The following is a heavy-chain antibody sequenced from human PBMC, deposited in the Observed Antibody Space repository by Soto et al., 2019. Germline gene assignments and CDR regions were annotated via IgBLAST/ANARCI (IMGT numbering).Heavy chain of an antibody. J-gene: IGHJ4*02. Sequence: EVQLLESGGGLVQPGGSLRLSCAASGFTFSTYAMSWVRQAPGKGLEWVSAISGTGGSTYYADSVKGRFTISRDNSKNTLYLQMNSLRAEDTAVYYCEKNWDTTRSSSSHWSQRKLVTVSS. CDR1: GFTFSTYA. D-gene: IGHD6-6*01. V-gene: IGHV3-23*01. CDR3: EKNWDTTRSSSSH. CDR2: ISGTGGST.